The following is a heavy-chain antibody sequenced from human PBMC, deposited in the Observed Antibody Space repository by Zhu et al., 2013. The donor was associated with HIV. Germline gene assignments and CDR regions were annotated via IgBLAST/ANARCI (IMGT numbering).Heavy chain of an antibody. Sequence: QVQLVQSGAEVKKPGSSVKVSCKASGGTFSSYAISWVRQAPGQGLEWMGGIIPIFGTANYAQKFQGRVTITADKSTSTAYMELSSLRSEDTAVYYCARDRRSVGSSWIWFDPWGQGTLVTVSS. V-gene: IGHV1-69*06. CDR2: IIPIFGTA. J-gene: IGHJ5*02. CDR1: GGTFSSYA. CDR3: ARDRRSVGSSWIWFDP. D-gene: IGHD6-13*01.